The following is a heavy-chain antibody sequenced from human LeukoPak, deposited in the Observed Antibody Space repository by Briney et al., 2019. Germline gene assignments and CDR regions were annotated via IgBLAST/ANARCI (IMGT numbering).Heavy chain of an antibody. Sequence: GGSLRLSCAASGFTFSSYWMHWVRQVPGKGLVWVSRINTDGTITTYADAVKGRFTVSRGNAKNTLYLQMDSLRAEDTAVYYCASTVSRRDGYNFITWGQGTLVIVSS. J-gene: IGHJ5*02. V-gene: IGHV3-74*01. D-gene: IGHD5-24*01. CDR2: INTDGTIT. CDR3: ASTVSRRDGYNFIT. CDR1: GFTFSSYW.